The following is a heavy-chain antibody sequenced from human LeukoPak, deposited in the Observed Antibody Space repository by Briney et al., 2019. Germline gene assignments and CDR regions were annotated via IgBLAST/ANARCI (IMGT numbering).Heavy chain of an antibody. CDR3: ARDLGTVAQGGVDY. CDR1: GFTVSSKY. CDR2: IYSGGNT. J-gene: IGHJ4*02. V-gene: IGHV3-53*05. D-gene: IGHD6-19*01. Sequence: TGGSLRLSCAASGFTVSSKYMSWVRQAPGKGLEWVSLIYSGGNTYYADSVKGRFTISRDNSKNTLYLQMNSLRAEDTAVYYCARDLGTVAQGGVDYWGQGTLVTVSS.